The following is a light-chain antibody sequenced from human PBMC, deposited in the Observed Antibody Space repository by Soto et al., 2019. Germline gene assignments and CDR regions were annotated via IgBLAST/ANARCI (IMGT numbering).Light chain of an antibody. J-gene: IGKJ1*01. Sequence: EIVLTQSPGTLSLSPGERATLSCRASQSVSTTVAWYHQKPGQAPRLLVYGASTRATGIQARFSGSGAGTDFTLTITSLQSEDFGVYFCKQYKDWPTTFGQGTKVDIK. CDR3: KQYKDWPTT. V-gene: IGKV3-15*01. CDR2: GAS. CDR1: QSVSTT.